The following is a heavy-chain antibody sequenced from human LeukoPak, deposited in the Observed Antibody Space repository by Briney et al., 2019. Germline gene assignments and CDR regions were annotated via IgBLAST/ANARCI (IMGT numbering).Heavy chain of an antibody. V-gene: IGHV3-53*01. CDR2: LYSNNIT. J-gene: IGHJ4*02. CDR3: ARGITMMIVAPGY. D-gene: IGHD3-22*01. CDR1: GFTVNNNY. Sequence: GGSLRLSCAASGFTVNNNYMTWVRQAPGKGLEWVSVLYSNNITYYADSVKGRFTISRDSSKNTLYLQMNSLRAEDTAVYYCARGITMMIVAPGYWGQGTLVTVSS.